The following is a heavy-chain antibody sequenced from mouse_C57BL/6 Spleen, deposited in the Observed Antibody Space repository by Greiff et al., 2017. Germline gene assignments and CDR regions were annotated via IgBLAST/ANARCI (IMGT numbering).Heavy chain of an antibody. CDR2: INPNDGTT. D-gene: IGHD1-1*01. V-gene: IGHV1-39*01. CDR1: GYSFTDYN. Sequence: VQLKESGPELVKPGASVKISCKASGYSFTDYNMNWVKQSNGKSLEWIGVINPNDGTTSYNQKFKGKATLTVDQSSSTAYMQLNSLTSEDSAVYYCASKRGAYGHFDVWGTGTTVTVSS. CDR3: ASKRGAYGHFDV. J-gene: IGHJ1*03.